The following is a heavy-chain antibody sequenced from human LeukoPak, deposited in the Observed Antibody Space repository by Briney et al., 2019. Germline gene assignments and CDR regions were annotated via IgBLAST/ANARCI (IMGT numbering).Heavy chain of an antibody. CDR2: IYNSWTT. J-gene: IGHJ6*03. Sequence: SQTLSPTCTLSGESVRRVSNYGGSVRQPAGKGLEWIGRIYNSWTTNYNPSLKSRVTIYVDTSKNQFSLKLSSVTAADTAVYYCARVPRGSTVGTLPYCYYYMDVWGKETTVIVSS. CDR1: GESVRRVSNY. D-gene: IGHD1-26*01. CDR3: ARVPRGSTVGTLPYCYYYMDV. V-gene: IGHV4-61*02.